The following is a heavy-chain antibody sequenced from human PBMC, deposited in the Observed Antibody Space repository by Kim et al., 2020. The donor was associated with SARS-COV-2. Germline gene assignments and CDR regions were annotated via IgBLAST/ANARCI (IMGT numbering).Heavy chain of an antibody. Sequence: YADPVKGRFTTSRDNGKNSMYLQMNSLRAEDTAVYYCARGRSSGRAGMDVWGQGTTVTVSS. J-gene: IGHJ6*02. D-gene: IGHD6-19*01. CDR3: ARGRSSGRAGMDV. V-gene: IGHV3-11*06.